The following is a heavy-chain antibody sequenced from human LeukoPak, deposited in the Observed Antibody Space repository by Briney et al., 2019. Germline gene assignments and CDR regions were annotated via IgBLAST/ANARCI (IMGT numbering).Heavy chain of an antibody. V-gene: IGHV4-59*08. J-gene: IGHJ5*02. CDR2: IYYSGST. Sequence: KPSETLSLTCTVSGGSISSYYWSWIRQPPGKGLEWIGYIYYSGSTNYNPSLKSRVTISVDTSKTQFSPKLRSLTAADTAVYYCARHVGYGNNWFDPWGQGTLVTVSS. CDR3: ARHVGYGNNWFDP. D-gene: IGHD5-18*01. CDR1: GGSISSYY.